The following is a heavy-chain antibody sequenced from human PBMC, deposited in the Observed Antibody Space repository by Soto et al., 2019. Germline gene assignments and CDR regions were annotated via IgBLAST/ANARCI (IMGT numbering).Heavy chain of an antibody. CDR1: GYTFTSYD. CDR3: ARGITIFGVVDP. V-gene: IGHV1-8*01. D-gene: IGHD3-3*01. J-gene: IGHJ5*02. Sequence: QVQLVQSGAEVKKPGASVKVSCKASGYTFTSYDINWVRQATGQGLEWMGWMNPNSGTTGYAQKFQGRVTMTRNTSRSTADMEVSSLRSEDTAVYYCARGITIFGVVDPGGQGTLVTVSS. CDR2: MNPNSGTT.